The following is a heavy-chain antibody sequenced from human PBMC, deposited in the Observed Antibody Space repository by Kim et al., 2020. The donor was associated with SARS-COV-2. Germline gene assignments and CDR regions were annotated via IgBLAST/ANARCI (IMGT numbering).Heavy chain of an antibody. V-gene: IGHV3-7*01. CDR2: IKQDGSEK. J-gene: IGHJ4*02. Sequence: GGSLRLSCAASGFTFSNYWMSWVRQAPGKGLEWVANIKQDGSEKYYVDSVKGRFTISRDNAKNSLYLQMNSLRAEDTAVYYCARSRSIYGLGYWGQGTLVTVSS. D-gene: IGHD5-18*01. CDR1: GFTFSNYW. CDR3: ARSRSIYGLGY.